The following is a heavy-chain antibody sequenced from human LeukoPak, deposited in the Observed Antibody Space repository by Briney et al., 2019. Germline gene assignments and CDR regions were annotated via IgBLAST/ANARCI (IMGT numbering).Heavy chain of an antibody. D-gene: IGHD4-11*01. CDR3: AKDPEYSNILNWFDP. Sequence: PGGSLRLSCAASGFTVSSNYMSWVRQAPGKGLEWVSVIYSGGSTYYADSVKDRFIISRDNSKNTLYLQKNSLRAEDTAVYYCAKDPEYSNILNWFDPCGQGTLVTVSS. V-gene: IGHV3-66*01. J-gene: IGHJ5*02. CDR2: IYSGGST. CDR1: GFTVSSNY.